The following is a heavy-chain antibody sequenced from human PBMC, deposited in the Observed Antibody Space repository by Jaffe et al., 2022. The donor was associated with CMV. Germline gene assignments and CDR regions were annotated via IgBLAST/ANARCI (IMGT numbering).Heavy chain of an antibody. Sequence: QVQLVQSGAEVKKPGASVKVSCKASGYTFTGYYMHWVRQAPGQGLEWMGWINPNSGGTNYAQKFQGWVTMTRDTSISTAYMELSRLRSDDTAVYYCARDSRLMGCSGGSCYPYPWFDPWGQGTLVTVSS. CDR1: GYTFTGYY. CDR3: ARDSRLMGCSGGSCYPYPWFDP. V-gene: IGHV1-2*04. CDR2: INPNSGGT. D-gene: IGHD2-15*01. J-gene: IGHJ5*02.